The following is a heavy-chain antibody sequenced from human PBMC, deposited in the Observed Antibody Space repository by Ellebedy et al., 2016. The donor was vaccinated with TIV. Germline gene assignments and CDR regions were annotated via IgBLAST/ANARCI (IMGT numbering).Heavy chain of an antibody. CDR1: GDSISSSSYY. D-gene: IGHD1-20*01. J-gene: IGHJ3*02. CDR3: ARVSAITGNAFDI. V-gene: IGHV4-39*07. Sequence: SETLSLTXTVSGDSISSSSYYWGWIRQPPGKGLEWIGSIYYSGSTYYNPSLKSRVTISVDTSKSQFSLKLTSVTAADTAVYFCARVSAITGNAFDIWGQGTLVTVSS. CDR2: IYYSGST.